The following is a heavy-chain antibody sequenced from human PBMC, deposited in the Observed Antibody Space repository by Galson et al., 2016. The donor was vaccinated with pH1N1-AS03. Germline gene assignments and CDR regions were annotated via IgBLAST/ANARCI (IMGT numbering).Heavy chain of an antibody. D-gene: IGHD6-13*01. CDR2: IKEDGSVK. CDR3: ARAIGAAGSA. V-gene: IGHV3-7*03. J-gene: IGHJ4*02. CDR1: GFTFSSYW. Sequence: SLRLSCAGSGFTFSSYWMSWVRQAPGKGLEWVANIKEDGSVKYYVDSVKGRFTISRDNTKNSVYLQMNSPRADDTAVYYCARAIGAAGSAWGQGTLVTVSS.